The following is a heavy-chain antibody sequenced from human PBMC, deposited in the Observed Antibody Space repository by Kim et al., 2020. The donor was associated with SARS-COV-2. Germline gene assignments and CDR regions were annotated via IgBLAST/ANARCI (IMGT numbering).Heavy chain of an antibody. Sequence: GGSLRLSCAASGFIFSNYWMHCVRQAPGKGLVWVSHITSDGSSTTYADSVKGRFTVSRDNAKNTLFLQMNTLSAEDTALYYCARGAGGFDFWGQGTVVTVSS. D-gene: IGHD1-1*01. J-gene: IGHJ4*02. CDR3: ARGAGGFDF. CDR2: ITSDGSST. V-gene: IGHV3-74*03. CDR1: GFIFSNYW.